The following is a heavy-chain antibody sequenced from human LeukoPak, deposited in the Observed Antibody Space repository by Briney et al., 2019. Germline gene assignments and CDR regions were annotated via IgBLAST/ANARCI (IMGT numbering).Heavy chain of an antibody. CDR3: AKGSGINHYHWIDP. Sequence: GGSLRLSCAASEFTFSNYAMNWVRQAPRKGLEWVSGISGGGGSTYYADSVKGRFTISRDDSKNTLYLQMDSLRAEDTALYYCAKGSGINHYHWIDPWGQGTLVTVSS. D-gene: IGHD1-14*01. CDR1: EFTFSNYA. J-gene: IGHJ5*02. CDR2: ISGGGGST. V-gene: IGHV3-23*01.